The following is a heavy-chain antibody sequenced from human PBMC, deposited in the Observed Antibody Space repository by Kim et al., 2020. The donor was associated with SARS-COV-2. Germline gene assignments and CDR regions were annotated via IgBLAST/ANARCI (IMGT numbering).Heavy chain of an antibody. V-gene: IGHV3-33*05. J-gene: IGHJ4*02. CDR1: GFTFSSYG. Sequence: GGSLRLSCAASGFTFSSYGMHWVRQAPGKGLEWVAVISYDGSNKYYADSVKGRFTISRDNSKNTLYLQMNSLRAEDTAVYYCARWGIAAAGFDYWGQGTLVTVSS. CDR3: ARWGIAAAGFDY. D-gene: IGHD6-13*01. CDR2: ISYDGSNK.